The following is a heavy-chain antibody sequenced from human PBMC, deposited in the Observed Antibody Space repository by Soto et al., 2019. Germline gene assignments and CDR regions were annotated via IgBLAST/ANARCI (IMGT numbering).Heavy chain of an antibody. CDR3: ARDTGDGTFDF. V-gene: IGHV1-3*01. J-gene: IGHJ4*02. CDR1: GYTFSSYA. D-gene: IGHD7-27*01. CDR2: INAGYGNT. Sequence: QVHLVQSGAEVRKPGAPVKVSCKASGYTFSSYAMHWVRQAPGQRLEWMGWINAGYGNTKSSQKFQDRVTISRDTSASTAYMELTSPRSEETAVYYCARDTGDGTFDFLGQGTLVTVYS.